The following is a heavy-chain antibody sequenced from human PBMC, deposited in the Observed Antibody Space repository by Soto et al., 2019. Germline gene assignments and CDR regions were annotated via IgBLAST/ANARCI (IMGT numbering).Heavy chain of an antibody. CDR2: INSDGSST. CDR3: ARDPHYFYDSTGYYDY. Sequence: EVQLVESGGVLVQPGGSLRLSCAASGFTFSSYWMHWVRQAPGQGLVWVSRINSDGSSTSYADSVKGRFTISRDNAKNTLYLQMNSLRAEDTAVYYCARDPHYFYDSTGYYDYWGQGTLVTVSS. D-gene: IGHD3-22*01. CDR1: GFTFSSYW. V-gene: IGHV3-74*01. J-gene: IGHJ4*02.